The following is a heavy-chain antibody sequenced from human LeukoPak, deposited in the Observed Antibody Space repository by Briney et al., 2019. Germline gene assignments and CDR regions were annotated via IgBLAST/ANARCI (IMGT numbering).Heavy chain of an antibody. CDR2: INPNSGGT. CDR1: GYTFTGYY. D-gene: IGHD3-10*01. Sequence: ASVKVSCKASGYTFTGYYMHWVRQAPGQGLEWMGWINPNSGGTNYAQKFQGRVTMTRDTSISTAYMELSRLRSDDTAVYYCARNGYYGSGSYYRGAFDIWGQGTMVTVSS. V-gene: IGHV1-2*02. J-gene: IGHJ3*02. CDR3: ARNGYYGSGSYYRGAFDI.